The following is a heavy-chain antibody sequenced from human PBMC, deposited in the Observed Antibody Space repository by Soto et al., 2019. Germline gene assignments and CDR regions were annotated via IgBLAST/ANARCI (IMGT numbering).Heavy chain of an antibody. Sequence: EVQLVESGGGLVQPGESLRLSCAASGFTFISYWMTWVRQAPGKGFEWVAKIKKHGGEKYYLDPVRGGFTISRDNAKNSLYLQMNSLRIEATAVYYCARGTGFLLKLRYCNDTTCPEDYWGQGALVTVSS. D-gene: IGHD2-8*02. CDR1: GFTFISYW. CDR2: IKKHGGEK. V-gene: IGHV3-7*01. J-gene: IGHJ4*02. CDR3: ARGTGFLLKLRYCNDTTCPEDY.